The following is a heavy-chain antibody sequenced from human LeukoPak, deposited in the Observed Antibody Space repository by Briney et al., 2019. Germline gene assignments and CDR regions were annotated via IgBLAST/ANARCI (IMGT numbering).Heavy chain of an antibody. D-gene: IGHD6-13*01. V-gene: IGHV3-13*01. CDR3: AGAAGTNDAFDI. CDR2: IGTAGDT. J-gene: IGHJ3*02. Sequence: GGSLRLSCAASGFTFSSYDMHWVRQATGKGLEWVSAIGTAGDTYYPGSVKGRFTISRENAKNSLYLQMNSLRAGDTAVYYCAGAAGTNDAFDIWGQGTMVTVSS. CDR1: GFTFSSYD.